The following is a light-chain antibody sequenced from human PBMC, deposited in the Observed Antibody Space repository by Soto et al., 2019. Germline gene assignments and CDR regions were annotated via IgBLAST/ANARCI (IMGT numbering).Light chain of an antibody. CDR2: EVT. V-gene: IGLV2-23*02. Sequence: QSALTQPASVSGSPGQSITISCTGTSSDVGSYNLVSWYQHHPGTAPKLIIYEVTKRPSGVSNRFSASKSGNTASLTISGLQAEDDADYYCCSYAPTRNSYVFGSGIKLTVL. J-gene: IGLJ1*01. CDR3: CSYAPTRNSYV. CDR1: SSDVGSYNL.